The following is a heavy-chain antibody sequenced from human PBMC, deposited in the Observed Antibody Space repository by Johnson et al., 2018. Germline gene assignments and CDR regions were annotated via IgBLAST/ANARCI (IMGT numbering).Heavy chain of an antibody. V-gene: IGHV1-8*01. D-gene: IGHD6-13*01. CDR2: VNPNSGNT. CDR3: ARGGIAAAGYYMDV. CDR1: GYTFTRYA. Sequence: QVQLVQSGAAVKKPGASVKVSCKASGYTFTRYALNWVRQATGPGLEWMGWVNPNSGNTGSAPKFQGRVTMTRNTSISTAYMEPSSLRSEDTAVYYCARGGIAAAGYYMDVWGKGTTVTVSS. J-gene: IGHJ6*03.